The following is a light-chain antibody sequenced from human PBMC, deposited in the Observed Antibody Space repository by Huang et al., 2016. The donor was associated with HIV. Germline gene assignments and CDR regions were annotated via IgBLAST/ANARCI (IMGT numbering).Light chain of an antibody. V-gene: IGKV3-15*01. CDR3: QQYDNWPLT. CDR1: QSVSSN. CDR2: GAS. Sequence: ERVMTQSPATLSVAPGERVTLSCRASQSVSSNLAWYQQKPGQAPRLLIHGASTRATGIPARFSGSGSGTEFTLAISSLQSEDSGVYFCQQYDNWPLTFGQGTRLEMK. J-gene: IGKJ5*01.